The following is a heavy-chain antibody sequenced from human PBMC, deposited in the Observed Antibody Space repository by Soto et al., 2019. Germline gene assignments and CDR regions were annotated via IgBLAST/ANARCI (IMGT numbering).Heavy chain of an antibody. V-gene: IGHV3-11*01. CDR2: ITTGGETT. D-gene: IGHD5-12*01. CDR3: VRDPQRRDGYNFDS. CDR1: GFIFTDYS. J-gene: IGHJ4*02. Sequence: PGGSLRLSCAASGFIFTDYSMAWIRQAPGKGLEWISYITTGGETTLYAASVEGRFTISRDNAKKALFLQMNSLRADDTAVYFCVRDPQRRDGYNFDSWGLGTLVTVSS.